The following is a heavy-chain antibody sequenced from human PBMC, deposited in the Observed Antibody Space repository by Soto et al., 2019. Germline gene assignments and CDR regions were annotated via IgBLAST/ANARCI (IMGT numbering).Heavy chain of an antibody. V-gene: IGHV1-69*13. CDR2: IIPMFGTA. CDR1: GGTFSSYA. D-gene: IGHD2-2*01. CDR3: AGPALRETGVRYYYGRAV. J-gene: IGHJ6*02. Sequence: SVKVSCKASGGTFSSYAMYWVRQAPGQGLEWMGGIIPMFGTADYAQKFQARVTITADESTSTAYMELSSLTSEDTAVYYCAGPALRETGVRYYYGRAVGGQGTRVTFSS.